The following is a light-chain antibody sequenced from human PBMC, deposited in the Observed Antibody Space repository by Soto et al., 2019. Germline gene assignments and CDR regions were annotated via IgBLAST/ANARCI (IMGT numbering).Light chain of an antibody. J-gene: IGLJ3*02. CDR1: PSDVGGHNY. Sequence: QSVLTQPASVSGSPGQSITISCTGTPSDVGGHNYVSWYQRPPGKAPRLMIYEVTNRPSGVSNRFSGSKSDNTASLTISGLQADDEADYYCSSYTSSSTWVFGGGTKLTVL. CDR2: EVT. CDR3: SSYTSSSTWV. V-gene: IGLV2-14*01.